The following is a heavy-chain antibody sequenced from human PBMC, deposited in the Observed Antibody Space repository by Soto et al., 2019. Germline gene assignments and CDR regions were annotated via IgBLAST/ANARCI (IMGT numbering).Heavy chain of an antibody. CDR2: IYYSGST. Sequence: PSETLSLTWTVSGGSISSYYWIWIRQPPGKGLEWIGYIYYSGSTNYNPSLKSRVTISVDTSKNQFSLKLSSVTAADTAVYYCASQVGSPAENAFDIWGQGTMVTVSS. CDR3: ASQVGSPAENAFDI. CDR1: GGSISSYY. J-gene: IGHJ3*02. V-gene: IGHV4-59*01. D-gene: IGHD1-26*01.